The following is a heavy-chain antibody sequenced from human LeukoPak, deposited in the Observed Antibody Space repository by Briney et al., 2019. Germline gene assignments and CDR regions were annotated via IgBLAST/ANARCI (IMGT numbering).Heavy chain of an antibody. CDR2: IYYSGST. CDR3: ASMYSSAWYYFDH. J-gene: IGHJ4*02. D-gene: IGHD6-19*01. V-gene: IGHV4-39*01. Sequence: SETLSLTCTVSGGSISSSSYYWGWIRQPPGKGLEWIGSIYYSGSTYYNPSLKSRVTISVDTSKNQFSLKLSSVTAADTAVYYCASMYSSAWYYFDHWGQGTLATVSS. CDR1: GGSISSSSYY.